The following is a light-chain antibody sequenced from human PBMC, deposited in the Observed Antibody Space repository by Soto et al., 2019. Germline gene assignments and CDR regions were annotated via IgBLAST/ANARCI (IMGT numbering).Light chain of an antibody. J-gene: IGLJ1*01. CDR1: GNDVGAYNY. Sequence: QSALTQPRSVSGSPGQSVTISCTGTGNDVGAYNYVSWYQQHPGRPPKLLIYGVVRWPSGVPDCFSGSKSGNTTSLTISGLQAEDEADYFCCSYAGGYTYLFGTGTKLTVL. CDR3: CSYAGGYTYL. CDR2: GVV. V-gene: IGLV2-11*01.